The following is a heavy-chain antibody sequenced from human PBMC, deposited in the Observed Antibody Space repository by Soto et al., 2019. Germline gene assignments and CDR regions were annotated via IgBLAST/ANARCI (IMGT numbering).Heavy chain of an antibody. D-gene: IGHD3-16*02. V-gene: IGHV1-3*01. CDR2: INPGNGDR. Sequence: QVQLVQSGAEVKRPGASVKVSCKASGYTFTSNTLHWVRQAPGERLEWMGWINPGNGDRKFSQKFQGRITISGDTSATTAYMELTSLRSEDTAVYYCAREIGFDFIWGSYRFLDYWGRGTLVTVSA. CDR1: GYTFTSNT. CDR3: AREIGFDFIWGSYRFLDY. J-gene: IGHJ4*02.